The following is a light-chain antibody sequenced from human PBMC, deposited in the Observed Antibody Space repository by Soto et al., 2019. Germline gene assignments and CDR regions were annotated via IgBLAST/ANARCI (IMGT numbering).Light chain of an antibody. V-gene: IGKV3-11*01. CDR3: QQRNIWPPVT. CDR1: PSVTNF. Sequence: EIVLTQSPATLSFSPGERATVSCRASPSVTNFLAWYQQKPGQAPRLLIYGAFNRATGIPARFSGSGSGTDFTLTISSLEPEDSAIYYCQQRNIWPPVTFGQGTRLEIK. J-gene: IGKJ5*01. CDR2: GAF.